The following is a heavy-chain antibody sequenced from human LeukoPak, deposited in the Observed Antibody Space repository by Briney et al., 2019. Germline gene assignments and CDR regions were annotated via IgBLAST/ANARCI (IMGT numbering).Heavy chain of an antibody. CDR2: ISSSSSYI. V-gene: IGHV3-21*01. Sequence: PGGSLRLSCAASGFTFSSHSMNWVRQAPGKGLEWVSSISSSSSYIYYADSVKGRFTISRDNAKKSLYLQMNSLRAEDTAVYYCARFIVVVPAAMSAFDIWGQGTMVTVSS. CDR3: ARFIVVVPAAMSAFDI. D-gene: IGHD2-2*01. J-gene: IGHJ3*02. CDR1: GFTFSSHS.